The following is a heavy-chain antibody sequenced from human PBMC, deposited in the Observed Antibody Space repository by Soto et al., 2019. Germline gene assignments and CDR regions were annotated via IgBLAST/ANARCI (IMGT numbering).Heavy chain of an antibody. CDR1: GFTFSSYA. J-gene: IGHJ6*02. Sequence: GSLRLSCAASGFTFSSYAMSWVRQAPGKGLEWVSAISGSGGSTYYADSVKGRFTISRDNSKNTLYLQMNSLRAEDTAVYYCAKPDYYDSSGYKYGMDVWGQGTTVTVSS. V-gene: IGHV3-23*01. CDR3: AKPDYYDSSGYKYGMDV. D-gene: IGHD3-22*01. CDR2: ISGSGGST.